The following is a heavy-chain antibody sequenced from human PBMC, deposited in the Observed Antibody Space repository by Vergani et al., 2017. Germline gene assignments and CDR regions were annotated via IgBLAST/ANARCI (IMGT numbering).Heavy chain of an antibody. J-gene: IGHJ5*02. D-gene: IGHD2-2*01. CDR2: INPSGGST. V-gene: IGHV1-46*03. CDR1: GYTFTSYY. CDR3: ARDFRGVPAAQEGGWFDP. Sequence: QVQLVQSGAEVKKPGASVKVSCKASGYTFTSYYMHWVRQAPGQGLEWMGIINPSGGSTSYAQKFQGRVTMTRDTSTSTVYMELSSLRSEDTGVYYCARDFRGVPAAQEGGWFDPWGQGTLVTVSS.